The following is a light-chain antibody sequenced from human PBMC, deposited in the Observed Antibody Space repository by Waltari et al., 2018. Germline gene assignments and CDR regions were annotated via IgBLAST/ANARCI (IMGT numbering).Light chain of an antibody. Sequence: EIVLTQSPGTLSLSPGDRATLSCRASQSVSSNYLAWYQQKPGQAPRLLIYGASSRATGIPDKFSGSGSGTDFNLTINRLEPEDFAVYYCQQYGRSPLTFGGGTKVEIK. CDR1: QSVSSNY. CDR3: QQYGRSPLT. CDR2: GAS. V-gene: IGKV3-20*01. J-gene: IGKJ4*01.